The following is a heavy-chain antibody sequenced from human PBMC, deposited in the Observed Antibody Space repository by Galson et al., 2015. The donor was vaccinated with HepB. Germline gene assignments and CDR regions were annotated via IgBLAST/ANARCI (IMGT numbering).Heavy chain of an antibody. D-gene: IGHD3-9*01. J-gene: IGHJ4*02. CDR2: ISASGGRT. Sequence: SLRLSCAPSGFNLSNYAMSWVREAPGKGLEWVSAISASGGRTYYADSVKGRFTISRDNSKNTLYLQMNSLRAEDTALYYCAKEYYGDGRIDWLLNYFDYWGQGTLVTVSS. CDR3: AKEYYGDGRIDWLLNYFDY. CDR1: GFNLSNYA. V-gene: IGHV3-23*01.